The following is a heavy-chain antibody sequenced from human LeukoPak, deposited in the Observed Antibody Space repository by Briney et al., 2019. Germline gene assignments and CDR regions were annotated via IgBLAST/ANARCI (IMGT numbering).Heavy chain of an antibody. Sequence: SETLSLTCTVSGDSISSRSYYWGWIRQPPGKGLEWIGSIYYSGSTYYNPSLKSRVTISVDTSKNQFSLKLSSVTAADTAVYYCAREPGYSYGYFDYWGQGTLVTVSS. CDR3: AREPGYSYGYFDY. V-gene: IGHV4-39*07. D-gene: IGHD5-18*01. J-gene: IGHJ4*02. CDR1: GDSISSRSYY. CDR2: IYYSGST.